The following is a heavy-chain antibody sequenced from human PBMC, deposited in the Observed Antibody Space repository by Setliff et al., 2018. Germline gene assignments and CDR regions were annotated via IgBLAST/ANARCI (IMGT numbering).Heavy chain of an antibody. Sequence: SETLSLTCTVSGGSVSSTSYYWGWIRQPPGKGLEWIGSAYYDGDTYYNPSLKTRVTMSVDTSRNQFSLKLSSVTATDTAVYYCARHVGIRGRGYNYYYYYMDVWGKGTTVTVSS. D-gene: IGHD3-10*01. V-gene: IGHV4-39*01. CDR3: ARHVGIRGRGYNYYYYYMDV. CDR2: AYYDGDT. J-gene: IGHJ6*03. CDR1: GGSVSSTSYY.